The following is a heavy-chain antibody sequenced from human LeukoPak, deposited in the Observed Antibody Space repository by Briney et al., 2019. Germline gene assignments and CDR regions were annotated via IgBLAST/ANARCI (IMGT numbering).Heavy chain of an antibody. J-gene: IGHJ4*02. V-gene: IGHV1-2*06. CDR3: AREGQDIVVVPAAIPGDY. CDR2: INPNSGGT. D-gene: IGHD2-2*02. Sequence: ASVKVSCKASGYTFTGYYVHWVRQAPGQGLEWMGRINPNSGGTNYAQKFQGRVTMTRDTSISTAYMELSRLRSDDTAVYYCAREGQDIVVVPAAIPGDYWGQGTLVTVSS. CDR1: GYTFTGYY.